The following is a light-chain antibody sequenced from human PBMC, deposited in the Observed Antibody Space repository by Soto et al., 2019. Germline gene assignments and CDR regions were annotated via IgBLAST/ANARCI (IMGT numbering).Light chain of an antibody. CDR1: QDISIY. CDR3: QQYDDLPHT. CDR2: DAY. J-gene: IGKJ2*01. Sequence: DTQMTQSPPSLSASVGDRVTITCQASQDISIYLNWYQQKPGKAPKLLIYDAYNLQTGVPSRFSGSGSGTDFTFTIRGLQPEDIATYYCQQYDDLPHTFGQGTKLEIK. V-gene: IGKV1-33*01.